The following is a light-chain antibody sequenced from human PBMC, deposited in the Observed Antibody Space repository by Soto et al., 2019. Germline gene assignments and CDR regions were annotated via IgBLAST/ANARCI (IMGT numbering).Light chain of an antibody. CDR3: AAWDDSLKGPV. CDR2: SDD. V-gene: IGLV1-44*01. Sequence: QSALTQPPSASATPGQKVTISCSGGKSNIGSNSVTWYQQFPRTAPKLLIYSDDQRPSGVSDRFSASKSGTSASLAISGLQSDDEAEYYCAAWDDSLKGPVFGGGTKLTVL. J-gene: IGLJ2*01. CDR1: KSNIGSNS.